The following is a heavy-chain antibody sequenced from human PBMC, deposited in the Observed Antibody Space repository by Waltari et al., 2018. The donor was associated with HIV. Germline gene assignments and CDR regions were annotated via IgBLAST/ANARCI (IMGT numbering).Heavy chain of an antibody. J-gene: IGHJ4*02. CDR3: ARDNGGATDY. CDR2: VSNNGGST. Sequence: EVQLVESGGGLVQPGGSLRLSCAASGFTFSSYAMHWVRQAPGKGLEYVSGVSNNGGSTYYANSVKGRFTISRDNSKNTLYLQMGSLRPEDMAVYYCARDNGGATDYWGQGTLVTVSS. V-gene: IGHV3-64*01. D-gene: IGHD1-26*01. CDR1: GFTFSSYA.